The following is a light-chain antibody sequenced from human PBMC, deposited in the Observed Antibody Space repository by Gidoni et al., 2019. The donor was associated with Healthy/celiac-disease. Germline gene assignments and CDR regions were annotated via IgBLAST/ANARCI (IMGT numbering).Light chain of an antibody. CDR2: WAS. J-gene: IGKJ2*01. CDR3: QQYYTTPYT. V-gene: IGKV4-1*01. CDR1: QNVLYSSNNKNY. Sequence: INCKSSQNVLYSSNNKNYLAWYQQKPGQPPNLLIYWASTRESGVPDRFSGSGSGTDFTLTISSLQAEDVAVYYCQQYYTTPYTFGQGTKLEIK.